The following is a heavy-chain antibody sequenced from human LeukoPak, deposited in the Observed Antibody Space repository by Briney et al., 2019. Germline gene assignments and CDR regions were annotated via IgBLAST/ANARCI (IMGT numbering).Heavy chain of an antibody. D-gene: IGHD4-17*01. Sequence: ASVRVSCEASGYTFNNYYVHGVRQAPGQGLEWMGVINPRGCSTNCAQNFQGRVTMTRDTSTSTVYMELSSMRSEDTAVYYCARDSTVTTFRGCVDPWGQGTLVTVSS. J-gene: IGHJ5*02. CDR3: ARDSTVTTFRGCVDP. CDR2: INPRGCST. CDR1: GYTFNNYY. V-gene: IGHV1-46*02.